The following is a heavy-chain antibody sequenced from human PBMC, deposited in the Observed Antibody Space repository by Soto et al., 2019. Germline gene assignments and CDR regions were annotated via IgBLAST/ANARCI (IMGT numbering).Heavy chain of an antibody. CDR2: IIPIFGTA. D-gene: IGHD6-25*01. Sequence: SVKVSCKASGGTFSSYAISWVRQAPGQGLEWMGGIIPIFGTANYAQKFQGRVTITADKSTSTAYMELSSLRSDDSAVYFCARRKERSGPYYLDLWGQGTKVTVSS. J-gene: IGHJ4*02. CDR1: GGTFSSYA. V-gene: IGHV1-69*06. CDR3: ARRKERSGPYYLDL.